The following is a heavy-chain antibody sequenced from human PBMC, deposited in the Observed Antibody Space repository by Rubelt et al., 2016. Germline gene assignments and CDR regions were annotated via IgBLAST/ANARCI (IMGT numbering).Heavy chain of an antibody. CDR3: AREDYGSGRGAFDY. CDR2: IYYSGST. V-gene: IGHV4-59*01. D-gene: IGHD3-10*01. Sequence: QVQLQESGPGLVKPSETLSLTCTVSGGSISSYYWSWIRQPPGKGLEWIGYIYYSGSTNYNPSLKSRVTISVDTSKNQFSLKLSSVTAADTAVYYCAREDYGSGRGAFDYWGQGTLVTVSS. J-gene: IGHJ4*02. CDR1: GGSISSYY.